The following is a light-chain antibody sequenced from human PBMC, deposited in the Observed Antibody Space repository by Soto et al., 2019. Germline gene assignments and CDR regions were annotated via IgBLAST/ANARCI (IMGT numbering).Light chain of an antibody. CDR3: QQRSNWLT. Sequence: EIVLTQSPATLSLSPGERATLSCRASQSVSSYLAWYQQKPGQAPRLLIYDASNRATGIPARFSGSGSATEFTLTISSLEPEDFAVYYCQQRSNWLTFGGGNKVEIK. V-gene: IGKV3-11*01. J-gene: IGKJ4*01. CDR1: QSVSSY. CDR2: DAS.